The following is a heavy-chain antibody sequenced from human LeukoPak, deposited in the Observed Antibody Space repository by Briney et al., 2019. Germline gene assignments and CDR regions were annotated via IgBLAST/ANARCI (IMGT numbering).Heavy chain of an antibody. CDR2: MNPNSGNT. CDR3: ASSFSGYDWVKFDY. V-gene: IGHV1-8*01. CDR1: GYTFTSYD. J-gene: IGHJ4*02. D-gene: IGHD5-12*01. Sequence: ASVKVSCKASGYTFTSYDINWVRQATGQGLEWMGWMNPNSGNTGYAQKFQGRVTMTRNTSISTAYMELSSLRSEDTAVYYCASSFSGYDWVKFDYWGQGTLVTVSS.